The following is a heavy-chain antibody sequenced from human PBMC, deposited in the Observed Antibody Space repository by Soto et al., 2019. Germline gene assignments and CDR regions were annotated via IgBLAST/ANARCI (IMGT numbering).Heavy chain of an antibody. CDR2: IYYSGST. V-gene: IGHV4-31*03. Sequence: QVQLQESGPGLVKPSQTLSLTCTVSGGSISSGGYYWSWIRQHPGKGLEWIGYIYYSGSTYYNPSIKSRVTIAVDTSKNQFSLKLISVTAADTAVYYCARGLGYCSGGSCYQHAHFDYWGQGTLVTVSS. D-gene: IGHD2-15*01. CDR3: ARGLGYCSGGSCYQHAHFDY. J-gene: IGHJ4*02. CDR1: GGSISSGGYY.